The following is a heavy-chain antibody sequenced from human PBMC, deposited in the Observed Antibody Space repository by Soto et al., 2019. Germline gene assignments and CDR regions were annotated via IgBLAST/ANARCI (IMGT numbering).Heavy chain of an antibody. Sequence: PGGSLRLSCAASGFTFSNAWMSWVRQAPGKGLEWVGRIKSKTDGGTTDYAAPVKGRFTISRDDSKNTLYLQMNSLKTEDTAVYYCTTRWIQLWSQADYWGQGTLVTVSS. CDR3: TTRWIQLWSQADY. CDR1: GFTFSNAW. CDR2: IKSKTDGGTT. D-gene: IGHD5-18*01. V-gene: IGHV3-15*01. J-gene: IGHJ4*02.